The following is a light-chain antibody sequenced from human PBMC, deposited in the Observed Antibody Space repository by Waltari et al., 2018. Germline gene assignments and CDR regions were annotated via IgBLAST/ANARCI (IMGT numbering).Light chain of an antibody. CDR2: GNR. CDR1: SSNIGAGYD. Sequence: QSVLTQPPSVSGAPGQRVTISCTGSSSNIGAGYDVHWYQQLPGTAPKLLIYGNRKRPAGGPDRFSGSKSGTSASLTITGLQAGDEADYYCQSGDSSLSASGVFGGGTKLTVL. CDR3: QSGDSSLSASGV. J-gene: IGLJ3*02. V-gene: IGLV1-40*01.